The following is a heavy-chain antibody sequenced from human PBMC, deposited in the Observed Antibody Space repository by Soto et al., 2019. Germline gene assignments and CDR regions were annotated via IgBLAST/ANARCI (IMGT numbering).Heavy chain of an antibody. CDR3: ARLAQDYGDYTYYFDY. CDR1: GGSISSYY. Sequence: SETLSLTCTVSGGSISSYYWSWIRQPPGKGLEWIGYIYYSGSTNYNPSLKSRVTISVDTSKNQFSLKLSSVTAADTAGYYCARLAQDYGDYTYYFDYWGQGTLVTVSS. D-gene: IGHD4-17*01. V-gene: IGHV4-59*01. CDR2: IYYSGST. J-gene: IGHJ4*02.